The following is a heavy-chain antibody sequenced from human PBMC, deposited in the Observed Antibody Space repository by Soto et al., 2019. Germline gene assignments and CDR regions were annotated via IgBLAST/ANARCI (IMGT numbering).Heavy chain of an antibody. V-gene: IGHV1-18*01. CDR1: GYTFTSYG. D-gene: IGHD3-22*01. CDR3: ARDRSDYYYDSSGYYYFDY. J-gene: IGHJ4*02. CDR2: ISAYNGNT. Sequence: ASVKVSCKASGYTFTSYGISWVRQAPGQGLEWMGWISAYNGNTNYAQKLQGRVTMTTDTSTSTAYMELRSLRSDDTAVYYCARDRSDYYYDSSGYYYFDYWGQGTLVTVSS.